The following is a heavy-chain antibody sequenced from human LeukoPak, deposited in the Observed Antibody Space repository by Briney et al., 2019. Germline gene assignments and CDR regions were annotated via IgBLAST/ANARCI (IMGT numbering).Heavy chain of an antibody. CDR3: ARDRSKGYFDY. CDR2: IYSGGST. CDR1: AVTFSDYY. Sequence: GGSLRLSCAASAVTFSDYYMSWIRQAPGKGLEWVSVIYSGGSTYYADSVKGRFTISRDNSKNTLYLQMNSLRAEDTAVYYCARDRSKGYFDYWGQGTLVTVSS. V-gene: IGHV3-66*01. J-gene: IGHJ4*02.